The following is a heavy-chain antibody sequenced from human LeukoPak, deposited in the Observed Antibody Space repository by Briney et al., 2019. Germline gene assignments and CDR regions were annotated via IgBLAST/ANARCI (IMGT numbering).Heavy chain of an antibody. J-gene: IGHJ4*02. D-gene: IGHD3-16*01. V-gene: IGHV1-24*01. CDR3: ARSFGGVRGAFDY. Sequence: ASVKVSCKVSGYTLTELSMHWVRQAPGKGLEWMGGFDPEDGETIYAQKFQGRVTMTEDTSTSTAYMELRSLRSDDTAVYYCARSFGGVRGAFDYWGQGTLVTVSS. CDR2: FDPEDGET. CDR1: GYTLTELS.